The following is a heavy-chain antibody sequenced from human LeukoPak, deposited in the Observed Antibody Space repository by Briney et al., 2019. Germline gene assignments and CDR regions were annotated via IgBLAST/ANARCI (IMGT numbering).Heavy chain of an antibody. Sequence: GESLNISCTGSGYIFTNYWIGWVRQMPGRGLEWMGTIYPGDSDTRYSPSFQGQVTISADKSINTAYLQWSSLTTSDTAMYYCARQGVGASTCDYWGQGSLVTVSS. D-gene: IGHD1-26*01. CDR3: ARQGVGASTCDY. V-gene: IGHV5-51*01. J-gene: IGHJ4*02. CDR1: GYIFTNYW. CDR2: IYPGDSDT.